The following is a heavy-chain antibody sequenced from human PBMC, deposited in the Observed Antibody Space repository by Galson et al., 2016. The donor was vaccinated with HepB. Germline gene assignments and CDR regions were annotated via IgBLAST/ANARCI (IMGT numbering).Heavy chain of an antibody. CDR1: GGSISRFY. D-gene: IGHD3-3*01. CDR3: ARNHYYGLWSGYSFDP. Sequence: QVQLQESGPGLVKPSQTLSLTCTVSGGSISRFYWSWIRQAPGKGLEWIGYIYYTGRTNYNPSLKSRVTISVDTSKNQFSLKQGSVTAADTAVYYCARNHYYGLWSGYSFDPWGQGNLVTVST. V-gene: IGHV4-59*08. J-gene: IGHJ5*02. CDR2: IYYTGRT.